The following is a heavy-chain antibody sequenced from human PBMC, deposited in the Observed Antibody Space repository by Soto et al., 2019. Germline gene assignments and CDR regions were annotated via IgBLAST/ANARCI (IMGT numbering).Heavy chain of an antibody. CDR2: FDPADGET. D-gene: IGHD3-3*01. Sequence: ASVKVSCKVSGYTLTELSMHWVRQAPGKGLEWMGGFDPADGETIYAQKFQGRVTMTEDTSTDTAYKQLSSLRSEYTAVYYCATSLLKGGSGYYNDAFDIWGQGTMVTVSS. J-gene: IGHJ3*02. CDR1: GYTLTELS. CDR3: ATSLLKGGSGYYNDAFDI. V-gene: IGHV1-24*01.